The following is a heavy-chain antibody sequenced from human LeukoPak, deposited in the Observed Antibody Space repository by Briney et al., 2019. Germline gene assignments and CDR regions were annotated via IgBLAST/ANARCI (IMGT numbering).Heavy chain of an antibody. CDR3: ARRRYDYVWGSYRSYYFDY. D-gene: IGHD3-16*02. CDR2: INHSGST. CDR1: GGSISSYY. J-gene: IGHJ4*02. V-gene: IGHV4-34*01. Sequence: SETLSLTCTVSGGSISSYYWSWIRQPPGKGLEWIGEINHSGSTNYNPSLKSRVTISVDTSKNQFSLKLSSVTAADTAVYYCARRRYDYVWGSYRSYYFDYWGQGTLVTVSS.